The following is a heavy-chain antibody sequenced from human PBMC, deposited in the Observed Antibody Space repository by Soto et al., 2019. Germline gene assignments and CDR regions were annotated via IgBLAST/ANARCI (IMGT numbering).Heavy chain of an antibody. CDR2: ISYDGTNK. Sequence: LRLSCAASGFSFSISPMHWVRQAPGKGPEWVALISYDGTNKFYADSVKGRFTISRDNSKSTLYLQVDSLRPEDAAVYYCARDPKTSGGQHWAFNYFDSWGQGTLVTVS. V-gene: IGHV3-30-3*01. D-gene: IGHD7-27*01. CDR3: ARDPKTSGGQHWAFNYFDS. J-gene: IGHJ4*02. CDR1: GFSFSISP.